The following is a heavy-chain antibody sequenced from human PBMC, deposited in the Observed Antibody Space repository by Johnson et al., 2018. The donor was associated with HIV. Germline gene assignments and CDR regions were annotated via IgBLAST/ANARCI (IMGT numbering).Heavy chain of an antibody. CDR1: RFTFSMHS. V-gene: IGHV3-23*04. J-gene: IGHJ3*02. D-gene: IGHD4-17*01. Sequence: VQLVESGGGVVQPGRSLKVSCSASRFTFSMHSMHWVRQAPGKGLDWVSAISGSGGSTYYADSVKGRFTISRENAKNSLSLLMNSLRPEETAGYYCARDSTPWGGDYVGYAFDIWGQGTMVTVSS. CDR2: ISGSGGST. CDR3: ARDSTPWGGDYVGYAFDI.